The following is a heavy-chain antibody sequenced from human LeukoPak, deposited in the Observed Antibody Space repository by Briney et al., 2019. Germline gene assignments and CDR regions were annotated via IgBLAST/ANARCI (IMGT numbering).Heavy chain of an antibody. CDR1: GGSISSSSYY. D-gene: IGHD5-18*01. V-gene: IGHV4-39*01. J-gene: IGHJ4*02. CDR3: ARHFAATRAIIQLWSYFDY. CDR2: IYYSGST. Sequence: PSETLSLTCTVSGGSISSSSYYWGWIRQPPGKGLEWIGSIYYSGSTYYNPSLKSRVTISVDTSKNQFSLKLSSVTAADTAVYYCARHFAATRAIIQLWSYFDYWGQGTLVTVSS.